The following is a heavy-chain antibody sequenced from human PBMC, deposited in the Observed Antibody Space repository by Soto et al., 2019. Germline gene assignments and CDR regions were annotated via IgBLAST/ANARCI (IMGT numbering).Heavy chain of an antibody. Sequence: GGFLRLSCAASGVTFSSYWMSWVRQAPGKGLEWVANIKYDGSEKYYVDSVKGRFTISRDNAKNSLSLQMNSLRAEDTAVYYCAREPEGLDYWGPGTLVTVSS. CDR3: AREPEGLDY. V-gene: IGHV3-7*01. CDR1: GVTFSSYW. J-gene: IGHJ4*02. CDR2: IKYDGSEK.